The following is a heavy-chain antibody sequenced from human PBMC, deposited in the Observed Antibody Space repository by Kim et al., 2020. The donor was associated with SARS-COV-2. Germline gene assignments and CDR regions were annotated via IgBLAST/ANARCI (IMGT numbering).Heavy chain of an antibody. V-gene: IGHV3-48*02. CDR3: ARQKYHGDNPPFDL. Sequence: GGSLRLSCGASGFTFSTHSMAWIRQAPGKGLEWISFISASARTIYDADSVKGRFTISRDNAHNSLYLQMTGLRDEDTAVYYCARQKYHGDNPPFDLWGQGIVVSVSS. CDR2: ISASARTI. D-gene: IGHD4-17*01. J-gene: IGHJ4*02. CDR1: GFTFSTHS.